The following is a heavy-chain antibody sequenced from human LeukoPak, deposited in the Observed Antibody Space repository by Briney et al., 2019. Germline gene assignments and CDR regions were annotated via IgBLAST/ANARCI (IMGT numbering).Heavy chain of an antibody. CDR1: GFTFDDYA. D-gene: IGHD3-22*01. CDR2: ITWNSGSI. V-gene: IGHV3-9*01. CDR3: ARDRYYDSSGLKRDYAEYFQH. J-gene: IGHJ1*01. Sequence: PGGSLRLSCAASGFTFDDYAMHWVRQAPGKGLEWVSGITWNSGSIGYADSVKGRFTISRDNAKNSLYLQMNSLRAEDTAVYYCARDRYYDSSGLKRDYAEYFQHWGQGTLVTVSS.